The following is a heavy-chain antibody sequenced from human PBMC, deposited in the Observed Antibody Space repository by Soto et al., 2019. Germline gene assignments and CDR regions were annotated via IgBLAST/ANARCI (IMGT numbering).Heavy chain of an antibody. Sequence: QVQLVESGGGSVKTRGSLRLSCAGSGFTFSDYYMSWVRQAPGNGLEWISYISGSGTNIYYADSVKGRFTISRDNAINSVYLQMDSLRAEDTATYFCAKMLTTGWYDPVFHWGQGTLVSVSS. CDR1: GFTFSDYY. CDR3: AKMLTTGWYDPVFH. D-gene: IGHD6-19*01. CDR2: ISGSGTNI. V-gene: IGHV3-11*01. J-gene: IGHJ4*02.